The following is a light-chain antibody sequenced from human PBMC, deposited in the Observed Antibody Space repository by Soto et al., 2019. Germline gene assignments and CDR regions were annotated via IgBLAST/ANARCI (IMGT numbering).Light chain of an antibody. CDR2: KAS. CDR1: QSISSW. V-gene: IGKV1-5*03. CDR3: QQYVTAFRS. Sequence: DIQMTQSPSTLSASVGDRVTITCRASQSISSWLAWYQQKPGTAPKLLIYKASSLQSGVPSRFSGSGSGTDFTLTIISLQHDDFATYYCQQYVTAFRSFGQGTKGEFK. J-gene: IGKJ1*01.